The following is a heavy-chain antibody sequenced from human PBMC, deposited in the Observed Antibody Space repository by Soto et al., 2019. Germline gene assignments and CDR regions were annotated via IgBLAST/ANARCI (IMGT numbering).Heavy chain of an antibody. CDR1: GGSVNSGNYY. J-gene: IGHJ3*02. D-gene: IGHD1-1*01. V-gene: IGHV4-34*01. CDR2: MSHSGGI. CDR3: ARVERGTATTVVDAFDI. Sequence: QVQLQQWGAGLLKPSETLSLTCAVFGGSVNSGNYYWSWIRQPPGKGLEWIGEMSHSGGIHFNPSLKRRVTISVDTSKNQFSLKMSSVTAADTALYYCARVERGTATTVVDAFDIWGPGTMVTVSS.